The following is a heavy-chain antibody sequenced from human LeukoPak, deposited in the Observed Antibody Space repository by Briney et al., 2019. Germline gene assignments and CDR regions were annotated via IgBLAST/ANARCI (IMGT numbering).Heavy chain of an antibody. V-gene: IGHV3-11*04. Sequence: GGSLRLSCAASGFIFSDYYISWIRQAPGKGLEWVSYITSSGYTIYYADSVKGRFTISRDNAKNSLYLQMNSLRAEDTAVDYCAREGPRPESNFARYFDYWGQGTLVTVSS. CDR1: GFIFSDYY. CDR2: ITSSGYTI. J-gene: IGHJ4*02. D-gene: IGHD1-14*01. CDR3: AREGPRPESNFARYFDY.